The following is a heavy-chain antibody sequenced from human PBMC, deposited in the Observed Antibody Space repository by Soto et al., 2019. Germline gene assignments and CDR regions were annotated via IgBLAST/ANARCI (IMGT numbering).Heavy chain of an antibody. CDR2: IDASGSA. CDR1: VGSISTYD. D-gene: IGHD3-3*01. V-gene: IGHV4-4*07. J-gene: IGHJ4*02. CDR3: ARGGHDFWSGPFDY. Sequence: TRPLPHTFPVGSISTYDCNWIGHPAGKGLEWIGRIDASGSADYNPSLKSRVTVSVDTSKNQFSLRLSSVTAADTAVYYCARGGHDFWSGPFDYWGQGVHVTVSS.